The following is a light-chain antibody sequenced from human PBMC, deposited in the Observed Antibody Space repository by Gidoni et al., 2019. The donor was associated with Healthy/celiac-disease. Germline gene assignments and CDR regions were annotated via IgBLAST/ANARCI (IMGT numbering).Light chain of an antibody. CDR1: QSISSY. V-gene: IGKV1-39*01. J-gene: IGKJ5*01. CDR3: QQRYSTPT. Sequence: EIQMTQSPSSLSASVGDRVTITCRASQSISSYLNWYQQKPGKAPKLLIYAASSLQSGVPSRFSGSGSGTDFTLTISSLQPEDFATYYCQQRYSTPTFGQGTRLEIK. CDR2: AAS.